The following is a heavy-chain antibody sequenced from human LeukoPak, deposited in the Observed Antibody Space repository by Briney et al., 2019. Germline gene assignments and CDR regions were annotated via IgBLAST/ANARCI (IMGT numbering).Heavy chain of an antibody. Sequence: ASVKVSCKASGYTFTGYYMHWVRQAPGQGLEWTGWINPNSGGTNYAQKFQGRVTMTRDTSISTAYMELSRLRSDDTAVYYCARDIVVVPAATTNWFDPWGQGTMVTVSS. D-gene: IGHD2-2*01. CDR2: INPNSGGT. CDR1: GYTFTGYY. J-gene: IGHJ3*01. V-gene: IGHV1-2*02. CDR3: ARDIVVVPAATTNWFDP.